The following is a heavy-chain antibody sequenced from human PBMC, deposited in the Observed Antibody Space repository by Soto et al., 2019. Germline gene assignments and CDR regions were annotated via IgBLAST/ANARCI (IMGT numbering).Heavy chain of an antibody. CDR2: ISSSGRTI. J-gene: IGHJ4*02. V-gene: IGHV3-11*01. CDR1: GFTSSDYY. D-gene: IGHD3-16*01. Sequence: QVQLVESGADLVKPGGSRRLSCAASGFTSSDYYLSWIRQPPGKGLEWVSYISSSGRTIYYADSVKGRFTISRDNAKNSLYLQMNSLRAEDTAVYYCARSLGMGGDGYNWGQGTLVTVSS. CDR3: ARSLGMGGDGYN.